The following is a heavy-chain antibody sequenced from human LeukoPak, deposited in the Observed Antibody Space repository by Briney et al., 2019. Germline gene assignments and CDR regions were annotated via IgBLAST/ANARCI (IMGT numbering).Heavy chain of an antibody. V-gene: IGHV3-30-3*01. CDR2: ISYDGSNK. Sequence: PGGSLRLSCAASGFTFSSYAMHWVRQAPGKGLEWVAVISYDGSNKYYADSVKGRFTISRDNSKNTLYLQMNSLRAEDTAVYYCARGHSSGWYLPYYFDYWGQGTLVTVSS. D-gene: IGHD6-19*01. CDR3: ARGHSSGWYLPYYFDY. CDR1: GFTFSSYA. J-gene: IGHJ4*02.